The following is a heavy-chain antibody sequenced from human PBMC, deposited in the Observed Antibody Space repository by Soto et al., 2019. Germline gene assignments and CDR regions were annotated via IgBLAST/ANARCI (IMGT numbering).Heavy chain of an antibody. D-gene: IGHD3-22*01. CDR2: IYYSGIT. J-gene: IGHJ5*02. V-gene: IGHV4-30-4*01. CDR1: GASLISGEHY. Sequence: SETLSLTCSVSGASLISGEHYWSWIRQAPGKGLEWIGYIYYSGITYYNPSLKSRVTISVDRSKNQFSLKLTSVTAADAALYYCARDFFDSSDYTTNWFDPWGQGTLVTVSS. CDR3: ARDFFDSSDYTTNWFDP.